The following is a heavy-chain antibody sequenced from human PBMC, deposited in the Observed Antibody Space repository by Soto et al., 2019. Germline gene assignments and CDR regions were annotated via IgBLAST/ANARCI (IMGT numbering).Heavy chain of an antibody. J-gene: IGHJ4*02. CDR2: ISSSSSYI. Sequence: EVQLVESGGGLVKPGGSLRLSCAASGFTFSSYSMNWVRQAPGKGLEWVSSISSSSSYIYYAASVKGRFTISRDNAKNSLCLQMNSLRAEDTAVYCCARGRMVQWLVFDYWGQGTLVTVSS. V-gene: IGHV3-21*01. CDR1: GFTFSSYS. CDR3: ARGRMVQWLVFDY. D-gene: IGHD6-19*01.